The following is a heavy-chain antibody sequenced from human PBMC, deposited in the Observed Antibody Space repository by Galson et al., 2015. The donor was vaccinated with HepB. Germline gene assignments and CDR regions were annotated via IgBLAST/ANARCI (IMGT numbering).Heavy chain of an antibody. J-gene: IGHJ4*02. Sequence: SLRLSCAASGFTFSNAWMSWVRQAPGKGLEWVGRIKSKTDGGTTDYAAPVKGRFTISRDDSKNTLYLQMNSLKTEDTAVYYCTTDLDPAPYCSGGSCYSEGSDYWGQGTLVTVSS. CDR2: IKSKTDGGTT. D-gene: IGHD2-15*01. CDR3: TTDLDPAPYCSGGSCYSEGSDY. V-gene: IGHV3-15*01. CDR1: GFTFSNAW.